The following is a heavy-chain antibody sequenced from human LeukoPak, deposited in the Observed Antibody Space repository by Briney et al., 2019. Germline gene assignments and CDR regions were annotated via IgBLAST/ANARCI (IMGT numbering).Heavy chain of an antibody. CDR1: GFSLSTSGVG. J-gene: IGHJ5*02. CDR3: AHSVEYDILQLNWFDP. V-gene: IGHV2-5*01. CDR2: IYWNDDK. Sequence: SGPTLVKPTQTLTLTCTFSGFSLSTSGVGVGWIRQPPGKALEWLALIYWNDDKRYSPSLKSRLTITKDTSKIQVVLTMTNMDPVDTAAYYCAHSVEYDILQLNWFDPWGQGTLVTVSS. D-gene: IGHD3-9*01.